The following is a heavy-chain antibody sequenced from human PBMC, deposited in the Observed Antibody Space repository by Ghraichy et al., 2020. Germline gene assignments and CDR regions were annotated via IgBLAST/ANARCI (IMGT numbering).Heavy chain of an antibody. D-gene: IGHD3-16*01. CDR2: IYSDGTT. Sequence: GESLNISCAASGFSVISNYMSWVRQAPGKGLEWVSIIYSDGTTYYADSVKGRFTISRDNSKNTLYLQMNSLRGDDTAVYYCARVGAGPAGGDYWGQGTLVTVSS. V-gene: IGHV3-53*01. CDR3: ARVGAGPAGGDY. CDR1: GFSVISNY. J-gene: IGHJ4*02.